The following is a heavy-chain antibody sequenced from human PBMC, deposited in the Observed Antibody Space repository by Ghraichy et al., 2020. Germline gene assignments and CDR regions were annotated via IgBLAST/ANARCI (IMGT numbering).Heavy chain of an antibody. CDR1: GGSISSYY. V-gene: IGHV4-4*07. CDR2: IYTSGST. Sequence: SETLSLTCTVSGGSISSYYWSWIRQPAGKGLEWIGRIYTSGSTNYNPSLKSRVTMSVDTSKNQFSLKLSSVTAADTAVYYCARDRPGPFWWAIEYFDLWGRGTLVTVSS. J-gene: IGHJ2*01. D-gene: IGHD2-15*01. CDR3: ARDRPGPFWWAIEYFDL.